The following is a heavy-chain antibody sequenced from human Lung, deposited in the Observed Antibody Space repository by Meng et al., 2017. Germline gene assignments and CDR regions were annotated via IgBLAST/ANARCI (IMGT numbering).Heavy chain of an antibody. CDR2: MNPNSGNT. J-gene: IGHJ5*02. Sequence: GELVQAGAGVKKPGAYVKGPFKASGYTFTSYDIHWVRQATGQGLEWMGWMNPNSGNTGYAQKFQGRVTMTRNTSISTAYMELSSLRSEDTAVYYCARGLLRHIGGNWFDPWGQGTLVTVSS. CDR1: GYTFTSYD. CDR3: ARGLLRHIGGNWFDP. V-gene: IGHV1-8*01. D-gene: IGHD3-16*01.